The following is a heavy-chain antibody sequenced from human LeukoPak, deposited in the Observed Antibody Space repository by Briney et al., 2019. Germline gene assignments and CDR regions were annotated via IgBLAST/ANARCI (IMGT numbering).Heavy chain of an antibody. Sequence: GGSLRLSYAASGFTVSGNYMSWVRQAPGKGLVWVSVIYSGGGTYYADSVKGRFTISRDNSKNTLYLQMNSLRAEDTAVYYCARKTHYGDYFDYWGQGTLVTVSS. V-gene: IGHV3-53*01. J-gene: IGHJ4*02. CDR3: ARKTHYGDYFDY. CDR2: IYSGGGT. CDR1: GFTVSGNY. D-gene: IGHD4-17*01.